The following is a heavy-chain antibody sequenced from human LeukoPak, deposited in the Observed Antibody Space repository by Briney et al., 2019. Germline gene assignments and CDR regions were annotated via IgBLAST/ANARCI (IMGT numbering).Heavy chain of an antibody. CDR1: GGSISSYY. V-gene: IGHV4-59*08. J-gene: IGHJ3*02. Sequence: SETLSLTCTVSGGSISSYYWSWIRQPPWKGLEWSGYIYYSGSTNYNPSLKSRVTISVDTSKNQFSLKLSSVTAADTAVYYCARHLRITMITNAFDIWGQGTMVTVSS. CDR2: IYYSGST. D-gene: IGHD3-22*01. CDR3: ARHLRITMITNAFDI.